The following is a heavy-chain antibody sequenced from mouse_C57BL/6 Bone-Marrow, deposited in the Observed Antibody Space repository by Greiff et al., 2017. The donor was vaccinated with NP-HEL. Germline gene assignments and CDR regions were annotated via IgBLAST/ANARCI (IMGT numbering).Heavy chain of an antibody. CDR3: TPDYYGSSGFAY. CDR2: IDPENGDT. V-gene: IGHV14-4*01. CDR1: GFNIKDDY. J-gene: IGHJ3*01. D-gene: IGHD1-1*01. Sequence: VQLKQSGAELVRPGASVKLSCTASGFNIKDDYMHWVKQRPEQGLEWIGWIDPENGDTVYASKFQGKATITADTSSNTAYLQLSSLTSEDTAVYYCTPDYYGSSGFAYWGQGTLVTVSA.